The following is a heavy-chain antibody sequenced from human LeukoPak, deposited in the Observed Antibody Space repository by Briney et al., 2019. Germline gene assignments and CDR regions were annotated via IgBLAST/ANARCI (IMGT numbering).Heavy chain of an antibody. J-gene: IGHJ6*03. Sequence: PPETLSLTCTVSSDSISSYYWSWFRQPPGKGLEWIGEINHSGSTNYNPSLKSRVTISLDTSKNQFSLKLRSVTATDTAVYYCARGRTGYQLLPTKKQYDYYYMDVWGKGTTVTVSS. CDR1: SDSISSYY. D-gene: IGHD2-2*01. CDR2: INHSGST. V-gene: IGHV4-34*01. CDR3: ARGRTGYQLLPTKKQYDYYYMDV.